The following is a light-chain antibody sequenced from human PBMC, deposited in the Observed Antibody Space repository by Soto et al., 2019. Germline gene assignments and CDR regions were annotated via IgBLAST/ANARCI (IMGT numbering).Light chain of an antibody. V-gene: IGLV2-8*01. J-gene: IGLJ3*02. Sequence: QSALTQPPSASGFPGQSVTISCTGTSSDVGYYDYVSRYQQHPGKAPKLVIYEVTKRPSGVPDRVSASKSGNTASLTVSGLQTGDEADYYCGTWDSSLRVFGGGTKLTVL. CDR2: EVT. CDR3: GTWDSSLRV. CDR1: SSDVGYYDY.